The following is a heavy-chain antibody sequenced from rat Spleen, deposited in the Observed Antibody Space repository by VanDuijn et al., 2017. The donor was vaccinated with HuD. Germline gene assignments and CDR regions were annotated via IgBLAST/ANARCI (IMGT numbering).Heavy chain of an antibody. D-gene: IGHD1-11*01. J-gene: IGHJ2*01. CDR1: GFTFSRFA. Sequence: EVQLVESGGGLVQPGRSLKLSCAASGFTFSRFAMVWVRQAPKKGLEWVATITSDGSSTYYRDSVKGRFTISRDNAKSTLNLQMDSLRSEDTATYYCARHRPFYYRGSFDYWGQGVMVTVSS. CDR3: ARHRPFYYRGSFDY. V-gene: IGHV5-7*01. CDR2: ITSDGSST.